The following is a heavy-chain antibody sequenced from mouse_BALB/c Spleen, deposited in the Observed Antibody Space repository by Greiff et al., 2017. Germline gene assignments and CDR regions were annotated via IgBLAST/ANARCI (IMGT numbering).Heavy chain of an antibody. V-gene: IGHV1S127*01. Sequence: VQLQQPGAELVKPGASVKMSCKASGYTFTSYWMHWVKQRPGQGLEWIGVIDPSDSYTSYNQKFKGKATLTVDTSSSTAYMQLSSLTSEDSAVYYCTRLDGYGAYWGQGTTLTVSS. CDR3: TRLDGYGAY. CDR1: GYTFTSYW. D-gene: IGHD2-2*01. J-gene: IGHJ2*01. CDR2: IDPSDSYT.